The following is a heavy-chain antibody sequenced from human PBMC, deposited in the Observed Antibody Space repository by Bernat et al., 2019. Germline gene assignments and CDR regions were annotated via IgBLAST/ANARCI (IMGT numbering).Heavy chain of an antibody. D-gene: IGHD1-26*01. CDR3: AKKPTSTGSHYHFDY. V-gene: IGHV3-23*01. CDR2: ISGSGGST. Sequence: EVQLLESGGGLVQPGGSLRLSCAASGFTFSTYAMSWVRQAPGKGLEWVSAISGSGGSTYYAESVKGRFTISRDNSKNTLYLQMSSLRAEDTAVYYCAKKPTSTGSHYHFDYWGQGTLVTVSS. J-gene: IGHJ4*02. CDR1: GFTFSTYA.